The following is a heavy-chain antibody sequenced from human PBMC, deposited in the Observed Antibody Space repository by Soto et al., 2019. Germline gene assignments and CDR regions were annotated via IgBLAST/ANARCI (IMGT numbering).Heavy chain of an antibody. V-gene: IGHV3-30*18. CDR3: AKDGGYSYL. CDR2: ISYDGSNK. D-gene: IGHD5-18*01. CDR1: GFTFSSYG. Sequence: GGSLRLSCAASGFTFSSYGMHWVRQAPGKGLEWVAVISYDGSNKYYADSVKGRFTISRDNSKNTLYLQMNSLRAEDTAVYYCAKDGGYSYLWGQGTLVTVSS. J-gene: IGHJ4*02.